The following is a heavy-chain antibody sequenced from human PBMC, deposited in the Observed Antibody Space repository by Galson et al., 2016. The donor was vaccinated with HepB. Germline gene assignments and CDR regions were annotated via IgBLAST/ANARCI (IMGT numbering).Heavy chain of an antibody. CDR2: LYGGGGT. J-gene: IGHJ4*02. V-gene: IGHV3-53*01. CDR3: VGYGGNSV. D-gene: IGHD4-23*01. Sequence: SLRLSCAVSGFRVSAHHVGWFRQAPGKGLECVSVLYGGGGTYHTDSVKGRFSVSRDNSKNIVYLQMNSLRADDTAVYYCVGYGGNSVWGRGTLVTVSS. CDR1: GFRVSAHH.